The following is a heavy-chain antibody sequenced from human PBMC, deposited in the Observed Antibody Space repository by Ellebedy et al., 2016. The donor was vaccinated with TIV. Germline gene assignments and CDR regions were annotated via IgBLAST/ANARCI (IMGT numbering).Heavy chain of an antibody. CDR3: ARSLGRRNYFDY. D-gene: IGHD6-25*01. CDR2: ISGGSSTI. V-gene: IGHV3-48*02. CDR1: GFTFSTYN. Sequence: GGSLRLSCAASGFTFSTYNMNWVRQAPGKGLEWVSYISGGSSTIDYEGSVKGRFTISRDNANKSLYLQTNSLRDEDTAVYYCARSLGRRNYFDYWGQGTLVTVSS. J-gene: IGHJ4*02.